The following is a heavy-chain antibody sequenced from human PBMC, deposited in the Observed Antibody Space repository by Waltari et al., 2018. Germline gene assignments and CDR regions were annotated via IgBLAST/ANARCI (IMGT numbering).Heavy chain of an antibody. CDR3: ARDKAYYYDSSGYYYDY. J-gene: IGHJ4*02. CDR2: ISSSSSYI. Sequence: SCAASGFTFSSYSMNWVRQAPGKGLEWVSSISSSSSYIYYADSVKGRFTISRDNAKNSLYLQMNSLRAEDTAVYYCARDKAYYYDSSGYYYDYWGQGTLVTVSS. D-gene: IGHD3-22*01. V-gene: IGHV3-21*01. CDR1: GFTFSSYS.